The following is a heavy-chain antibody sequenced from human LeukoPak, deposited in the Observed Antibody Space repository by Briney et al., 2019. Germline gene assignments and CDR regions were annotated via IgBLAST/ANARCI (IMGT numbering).Heavy chain of an antibody. CDR3: ARLRGGAY. CDR2: IKQDGGET. CDR1: GFTFSTYL. J-gene: IGHJ4*02. D-gene: IGHD3-10*01. Sequence: GGSLILSCAASGFTFSTYLMTWVRQAPGKGLEWVANIKQDGGETYYVDSVKGRFTISRDNDKNSLYLQMNSLRAEDTDLYYCARLRGGAYWGQGTLVTVSS. V-gene: IGHV3-7*01.